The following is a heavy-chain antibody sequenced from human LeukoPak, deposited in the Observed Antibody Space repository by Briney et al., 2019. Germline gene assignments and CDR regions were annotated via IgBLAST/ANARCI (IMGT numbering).Heavy chain of an antibody. CDR3: ARDEDSSGSSGAFDI. CDR2: ISPYNGNT. V-gene: IGHV1-18*04. J-gene: IGHJ3*02. Sequence: ASVKVSCKASGYTFTSYGISWVRQAPGQGLEWMVWISPYNGNTNYAQKLQGRVTMTTDTSTSIAYMELRSLRSDDTAVYYCARDEDSSGSSGAFDIWGQGTMVTVSS. D-gene: IGHD6-19*01. CDR1: GYTFTSYG.